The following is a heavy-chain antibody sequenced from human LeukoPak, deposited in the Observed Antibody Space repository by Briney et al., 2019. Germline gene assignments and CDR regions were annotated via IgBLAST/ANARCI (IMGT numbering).Heavy chain of an antibody. D-gene: IGHD6-19*01. CDR3: ARERDSSGSKWFGP. Sequence: PGGSLRLSCAASGFLFNTYEMNWVRQAPGKGLEWVSYISSSGSTIYYADSVKGRFTISRDNAKNSLYLQMNSLRAEDTAVYYCARERDSSGSKWFGPWGQGTLVTVSS. V-gene: IGHV3-48*03. CDR2: ISSSGSTI. J-gene: IGHJ5*02. CDR1: GFLFNTYE.